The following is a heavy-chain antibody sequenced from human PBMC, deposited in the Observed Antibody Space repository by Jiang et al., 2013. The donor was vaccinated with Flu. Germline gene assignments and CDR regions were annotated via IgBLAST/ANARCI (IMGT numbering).Heavy chain of an antibody. CDR3: ARDLGIAVAGSAPYFYYGMDV. CDR1: GDSVSSNIAA. J-gene: IGHJ6*02. Sequence: QTLSLTCAISGDSVSSNIAAWNWIRQSPSRGLEYLGRTYYRSEWYNDYAISVKSRITINPDTSKNQFSLQLNSVTPEDTAVYFCARDLGIAVAGSAPYFYYGMDVWGQGTTVTVSS. CDR2: TYYRSEWYN. D-gene: IGHD6-19*01. V-gene: IGHV6-1*01.